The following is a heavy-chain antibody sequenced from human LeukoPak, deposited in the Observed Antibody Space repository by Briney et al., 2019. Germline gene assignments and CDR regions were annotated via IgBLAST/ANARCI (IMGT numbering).Heavy chain of an antibody. J-gene: IGHJ5*02. D-gene: IGHD2-2*01. CDR3: ARVLGYCSSTSCRTPLSAEWFDP. CDR2: INHSGST. Sequence: SETLSLTCAVYGGSFGGYYWSWIRQPPGKGLEWIGEINHSGSTNYNPSLKSRVTISVDTSKSQFSLKLSSVTAADTAVYYCARVLGYCSSTSCRTPLSAEWFDPWGQGTLVTVSS. CDR1: GGSFGGYY. V-gene: IGHV4-34*01.